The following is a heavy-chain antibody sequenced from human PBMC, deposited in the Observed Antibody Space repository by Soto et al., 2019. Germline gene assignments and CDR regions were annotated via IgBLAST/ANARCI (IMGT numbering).Heavy chain of an antibody. CDR3: TRLAAAGAVRDHQPFDP. CDR1: GFTFSGSA. CDR2: IRSKANSYAT. J-gene: IGHJ5*02. Sequence: GGSLRLSCAASGFTFSGSAMHWVRQASGKGLEWVGRIRSKANSYATAYAASVKGRFTISRDDSKNTAYLQMNSLKTEDTAVYYCTRLAAAGAVRDHQPFDPWGQGTLVTVSS. D-gene: IGHD6-13*01. V-gene: IGHV3-73*01.